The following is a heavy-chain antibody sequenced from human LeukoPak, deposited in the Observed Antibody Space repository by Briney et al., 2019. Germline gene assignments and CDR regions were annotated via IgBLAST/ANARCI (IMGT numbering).Heavy chain of an antibody. J-gene: IGHJ5*02. D-gene: IGHD6-19*01. CDR3: ATSVWLDNWFDP. Sequence: PSETLSLTCAVYGGSFSGYYWSCIRQPPGKGLEWIGEINHSGSTNYNPSLKSRVTISVDTTKNQFSLKLSSVTAADTAVYYCATSVWLDNWFDPWGQGTLVTVSS. CDR2: INHSGST. V-gene: IGHV4-34*01. CDR1: GGSFSGYY.